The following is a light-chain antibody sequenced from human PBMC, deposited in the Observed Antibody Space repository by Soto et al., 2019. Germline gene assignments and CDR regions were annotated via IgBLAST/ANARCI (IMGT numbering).Light chain of an antibody. V-gene: IGKV1-5*03. J-gene: IGKJ5*01. CDR1: QSISSW. CDR2: KAS. CDR3: QQYNSYSGIT. Sequence: DIQMTQSPSTLSASVGDRVTITCRASQSISSWLAWYQQKPGKAPKLLIYKASSLESGVPSRFSGSGSGTEFTLTISSLQPDDFPTYYCQQYNSYSGITFGQGTRLEIK.